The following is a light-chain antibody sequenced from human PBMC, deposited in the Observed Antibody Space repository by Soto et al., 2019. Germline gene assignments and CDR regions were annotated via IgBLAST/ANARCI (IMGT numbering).Light chain of an antibody. Sequence: QSVLTQPASVSGSPGQSITISCTGTSSDIGGYNYVSWYQQHPGKAPKLMIYEVSNRPSGVSNRFSGYKSGNTASLTISGLQAEDEADYYCTSYTSSSTNYVFGTGTQLTVL. J-gene: IGLJ1*01. CDR3: TSYTSSSTNYV. CDR1: SSDIGGYNY. V-gene: IGLV2-14*01. CDR2: EVS.